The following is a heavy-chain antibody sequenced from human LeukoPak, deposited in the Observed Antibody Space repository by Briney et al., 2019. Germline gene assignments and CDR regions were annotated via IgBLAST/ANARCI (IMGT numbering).Heavy chain of an antibody. CDR2: ISSSGSTI. V-gene: IGHV3-11*04. D-gene: IGHD5-12*01. CDR3: ARDSVATITRAIDY. CDR1: GFTFSDYY. Sequence: PGGSLRLSCAASGFTFSDYYMSWIRQAPGKGLEWVSYISSSGSTIYYADSVKGRFTISRDNAKNSLYLQMNSLRAEDTAVYYCARDSVATITRAIDYWGQGTLVTVSS. J-gene: IGHJ4*02.